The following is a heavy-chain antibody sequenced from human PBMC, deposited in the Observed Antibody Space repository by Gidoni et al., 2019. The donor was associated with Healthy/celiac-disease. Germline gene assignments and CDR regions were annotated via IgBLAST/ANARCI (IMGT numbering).Heavy chain of an antibody. CDR3: TTDELYYDSKGVGYY. CDR2: IKSKTDGGTT. CDR1: GFTFSNAW. D-gene: IGHD3-22*01. Sequence: EVQLVESGGGLVKPGGSLRLSCAASGFTFSNAWMSWVRQAPGKGLEWVGRIKSKTDGGTTDYAAPVKGRFTISRDDSKNTLYLQMNSLKTEDTAVYYCTTDELYYDSKGVGYYWGQGTLVTVSS. J-gene: IGHJ4*02. V-gene: IGHV3-15*01.